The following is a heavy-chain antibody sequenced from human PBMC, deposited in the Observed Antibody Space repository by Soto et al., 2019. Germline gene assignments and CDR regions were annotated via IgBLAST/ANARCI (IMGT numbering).Heavy chain of an antibody. CDR2: IHSTGST. CDR3: ARYRLWFGEFTLDS. CDR1: GDSMDRYY. J-gene: IGHJ4*02. V-gene: IGHV4-59*08. D-gene: IGHD3-10*01. Sequence: PSETLSLTCTVSGDSMDRYYWTWLRQSPGKGLEWIGYIHSTGSTNYNPSLMSRVTMSVDTSKIQFSLNLSSIAAADTAVYYCARYRLWFGEFTLDSWGQGALVT.